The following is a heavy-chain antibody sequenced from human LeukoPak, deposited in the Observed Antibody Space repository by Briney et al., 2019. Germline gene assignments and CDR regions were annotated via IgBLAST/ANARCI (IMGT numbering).Heavy chain of an antibody. CDR1: GFTFRNYV. J-gene: IGHJ4*02. Sequence: GGSLRLSCAASGFTFRNYVIHWVRQAPGKGLEWVAVTSSDLNVKLYADSVKGRFTISRDNSRSTLYLQMYSLRPEDTAIYYCAREGYYGSGSPPSLYFDYWGQGTLVTVSS. D-gene: IGHD3-10*01. CDR2: TSSDLNVK. CDR3: AREGYYGSGSPPSLYFDY. V-gene: IGHV3-30-3*01.